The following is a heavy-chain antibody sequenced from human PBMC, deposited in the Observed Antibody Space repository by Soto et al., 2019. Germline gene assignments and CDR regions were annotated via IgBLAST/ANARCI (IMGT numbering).Heavy chain of an antibody. Sequence: KQGESLKISCKGSGYSFTSYWIGWVRQMPGKGLEWMGIIYPGDSDTRYSPSFQGQVTISADKSISTAYLQWSSLKASDTAMYYCARPRRSQSYGYGRDDAFDIWGQGTMVTVSS. CDR3: ARPRRSQSYGYGRDDAFDI. V-gene: IGHV5-51*03. D-gene: IGHD5-18*01. J-gene: IGHJ3*02. CDR2: IYPGDSDT. CDR1: GYSFTSYW.